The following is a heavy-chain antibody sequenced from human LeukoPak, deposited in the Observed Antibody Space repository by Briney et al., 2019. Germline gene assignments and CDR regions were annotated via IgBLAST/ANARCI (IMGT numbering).Heavy chain of an antibody. CDR2: INWNGGST. D-gene: IGHD2-8*01. CDR1: GFTFDDSG. Sequence: GGSLRLPCATSGFTFDDSGMSWVRQAPGKGLEWVSGINWNGGSTGYADSVKGRFTISRDNAKNFLYLQMNGLRAEDTALYYCARAPGVRYYYYMDVWGKGTTVTVSS. V-gene: IGHV3-20*04. CDR3: ARAPGVRYYYYMDV. J-gene: IGHJ6*03.